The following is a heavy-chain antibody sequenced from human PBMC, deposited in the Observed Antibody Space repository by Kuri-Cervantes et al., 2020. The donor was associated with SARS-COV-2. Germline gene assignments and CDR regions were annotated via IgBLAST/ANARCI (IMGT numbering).Heavy chain of an antibody. CDR1: GVSISSYY. J-gene: IGHJ6*02. CDR3: MRGGYLINYFHYYGLDV. CDR2: IYYDGST. D-gene: IGHD3-22*01. Sequence: GSLRLSCSVSGVSISSYYWSWIRQTPGKGLEWIGYIYYDGSTSYNPSLKSRVTISLDTSKNHFSLKLSSVTAADTAAYYCMRGGYLINYFHYYGLDVWGQGTTVNVSS. V-gene: IGHV4-59*01.